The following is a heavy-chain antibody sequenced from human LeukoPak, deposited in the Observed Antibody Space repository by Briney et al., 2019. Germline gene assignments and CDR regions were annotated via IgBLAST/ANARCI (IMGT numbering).Heavy chain of an antibody. CDR3: AKDMVDTAMGPLDY. Sequence: PGGSLRLSCAASGFTFSSYWMSWVRQAPGKGLEWVANIKQDGSEKYYVDSVKGRFTISRDNAKNSLYLQMNNLRAEDTALYYCAKDMVDTAMGPLDYWGQGTLVTVSS. CDR2: IKQDGSEK. J-gene: IGHJ4*02. V-gene: IGHV3-7*03. D-gene: IGHD5-18*01. CDR1: GFTFSSYW.